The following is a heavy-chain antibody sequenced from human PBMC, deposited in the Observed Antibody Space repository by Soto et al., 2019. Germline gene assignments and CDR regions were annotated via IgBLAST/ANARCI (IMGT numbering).Heavy chain of an antibody. CDR2: INPYDGTT. J-gene: IGHJ6*02. CDR3: ARALSSGYFQGGVDV. CDR1: GYTFTTYY. V-gene: IGHV1-46*01. Sequence: QVQLLQSGAEVKKTGASVKLSCKASGYTFTTYYMHWVRQAPEQGLEWMGIINPYDGTTTYAQKFQGRVTMTRDTSASTVHRELGSMRSEDTAVYFCARALSSGYFQGGVDVWGQGTTVTVSS. D-gene: IGHD3-22*01.